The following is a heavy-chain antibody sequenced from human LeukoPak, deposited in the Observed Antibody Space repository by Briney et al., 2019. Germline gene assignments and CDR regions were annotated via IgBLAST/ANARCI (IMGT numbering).Heavy chain of an antibody. V-gene: IGHV3-30-3*01. D-gene: IGHD2-8*01. Sequence: GGSLRLSCAASGFTFSSYVMHWVRQAPGKGLEWVAVISYDGSNKYYADSVKGRFTISRDNSKNTLYLQMNSLRAEDTAVYYCARDMLRDAFDIWGQGTMVTVSS. CDR3: ARDMLRDAFDI. CDR2: ISYDGSNK. CDR1: GFTFSSYV. J-gene: IGHJ3*02.